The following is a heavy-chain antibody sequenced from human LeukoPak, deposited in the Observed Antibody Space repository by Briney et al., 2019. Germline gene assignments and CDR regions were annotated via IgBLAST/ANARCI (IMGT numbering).Heavy chain of an antibody. Sequence: GGSLRLSCAASGFSFSTYSMNWVRQAPGKGLEWIAYISSSSSHTNYADSVKGRFTTSRDDAKNSLYLQMNSLRDDDTAVYYCARDLHYAFDIWGQGTMVTVSS. J-gene: IGHJ3*02. CDR2: ISSSSSHT. V-gene: IGHV3-48*02. CDR3: ARDLHYAFDI. CDR1: GFSFSTYS.